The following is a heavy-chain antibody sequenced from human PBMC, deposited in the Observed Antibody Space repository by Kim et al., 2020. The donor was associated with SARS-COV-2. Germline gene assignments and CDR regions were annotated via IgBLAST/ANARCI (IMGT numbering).Heavy chain of an antibody. V-gene: IGHV4-31*03. J-gene: IGHJ5*02. CDR2: IYYSGST. D-gene: IGHD4-17*01. Sequence: SETLSLTRTVSGGSISSGGDYWSWIRQHPGKGLEWIGYIYYSGSTYYNPSLKSRVTISVDTSKNQFSLRLSSVTAADTAVYYCARAFTDYGDYSSWFDPWGQGTLVTVSS. CDR1: GGSISSGGDY. CDR3: ARAFTDYGDYSSWFDP.